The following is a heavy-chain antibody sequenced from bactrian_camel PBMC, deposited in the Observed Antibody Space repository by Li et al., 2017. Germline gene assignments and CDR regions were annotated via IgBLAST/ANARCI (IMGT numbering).Heavy chain of an antibody. V-gene: IGHV3S63*01. J-gene: IGHJ4*01. CDR2: VYFGGGRT. CDR3: ATQFLEASCAVVHAIDD. CDR1: GQTSSDYC. Sequence: HVQLVESGGASMQAGGSLRLTCKASGQTSSDYCMAWFRRTSTKEREGVAFVYFGGGRTYYADSVMGRFTISQQKGKNTVYLRMNSLKPDDSGTYYCATQFLEASCAVVHAIDDWGQGTQVTVS. D-gene: IGHD2*01.